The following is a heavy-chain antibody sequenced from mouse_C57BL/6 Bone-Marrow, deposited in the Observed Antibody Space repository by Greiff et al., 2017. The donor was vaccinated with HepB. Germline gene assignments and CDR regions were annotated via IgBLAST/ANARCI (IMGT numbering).Heavy chain of an antibody. V-gene: IGHV5-4*01. J-gene: IGHJ1*03. CDR1: GFTFSSYA. D-gene: IGHD2-5*01. Sequence: DVQLVESGGGLVKPGGSLKLSCAASGFTFSSYAMSWVRQTPEKRLEWVATISDGGSYTYYPDNVKGRFTISRDNAKNNLYLQMSHLKSEDTAMYYCAREGYYSNYVWYFDVWGTGTTVTVSS. CDR2: ISDGGSYT. CDR3: AREGYYSNYVWYFDV.